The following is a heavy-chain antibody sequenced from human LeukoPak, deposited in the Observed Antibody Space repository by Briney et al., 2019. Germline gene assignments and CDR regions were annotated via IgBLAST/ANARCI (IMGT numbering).Heavy chain of an antibody. CDR3: ARAVAYYMDV. V-gene: IGHV4-4*02. CDR1: GFTFSSYAM. Sequence: GSLILSCATPGFTFSSYAMSWVRQPPGKGLEWIGEIYRSGSTNYNPSLKSRVTISVDTSKTQFSLKLSSVTAADTAVYYCARAVAYYMDVWGKGTTVTVSS. D-gene: IGHD6-19*01. CDR2: IYRSGST. J-gene: IGHJ6*03.